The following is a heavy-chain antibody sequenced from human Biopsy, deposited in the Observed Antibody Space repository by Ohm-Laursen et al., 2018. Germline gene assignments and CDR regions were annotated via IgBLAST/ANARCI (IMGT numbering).Heavy chain of an antibody. Sequence: GASVKVTCKASGYTLTGYAMHWVRQAPGEGLEWIGLINPNTGATTYAQKFQGRVTMTRDTSISIAYMELSRLRSDDTAVYYCARDTLMAQHLVPGENWFDPWGQGTLVTVSS. CDR2: INPNTGAT. CDR1: GYTLTGYA. D-gene: IGHD3-10*01. J-gene: IGHJ5*02. CDR3: ARDTLMAQHLVPGENWFDP. V-gene: IGHV1-2*02.